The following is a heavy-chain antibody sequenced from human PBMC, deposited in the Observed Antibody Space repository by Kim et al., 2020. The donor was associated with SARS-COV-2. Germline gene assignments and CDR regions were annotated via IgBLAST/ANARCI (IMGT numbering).Heavy chain of an antibody. Sequence: GGSLRLSCVCSGFAFSTSWMTWVRQVPGKGLEWVANIKEDGRDTYYVDSVKGRFTISRDNAKSSVYLQMNSLRAEDTAVYYCARDPYDSSGYGAFDYWGQGTLVTVAS. J-gene: IGHJ4*02. D-gene: IGHD3-22*01. CDR1: GFAFSTSW. CDR3: ARDPYDSSGYGAFDY. V-gene: IGHV3-7*01. CDR2: IKEDGRDT.